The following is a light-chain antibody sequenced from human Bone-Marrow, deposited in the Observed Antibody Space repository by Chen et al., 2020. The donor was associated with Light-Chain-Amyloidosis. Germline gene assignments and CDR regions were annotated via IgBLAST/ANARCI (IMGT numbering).Light chain of an antibody. CDR1: DLPTKY. Sequence: SDELTQQPSMSVSPGQTARITCSGDDLPTKYAYWYQQKPGQAPVLVIHRDTERPSGISERFSGSSSGTIATLTISGVQAEDEADYHCQSADSSGTYEVIFGGGTKLTVL. J-gene: IGLJ2*01. CDR2: RDT. V-gene: IGLV3-25*03. CDR3: QSADSSGTYEVI.